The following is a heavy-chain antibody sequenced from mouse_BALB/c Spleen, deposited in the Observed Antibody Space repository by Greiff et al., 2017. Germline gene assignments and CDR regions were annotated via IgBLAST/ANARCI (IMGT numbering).Heavy chain of an antibody. D-gene: IGHD1-2*01. CDR1: GYTFTSYW. V-gene: IGHV1-7*01. Sequence: VQLQQSGAELAKPGASVKMSCNASGYTFTSYWMHWVKQRPGQGLEWIGYINPSTGYTEYNQKFKDKATLTADKSSSTAYMQLSSLTSEDSAVYYCARDFTTATGFAYWGQGTLVTVSA. CDR2: INPSTGYT. CDR3: ARDFTTATGFAY. J-gene: IGHJ3*01.